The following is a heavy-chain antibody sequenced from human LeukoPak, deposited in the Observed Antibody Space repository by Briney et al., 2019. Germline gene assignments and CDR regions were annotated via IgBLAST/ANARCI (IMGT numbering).Heavy chain of an antibody. Sequence: KASETLSLTCTVSGGSISGYYWSWIRQPPGKGLEWIGYTYYSGSTNYNPSLKSRVTISVDTSKNQFSLKLSSVTAADTAVYYCARVVGIAAAGTVALFPWGQGTLVTVSS. J-gene: IGHJ5*02. CDR3: ARVVGIAAAGTVALFP. V-gene: IGHV4-59*12. D-gene: IGHD6-13*01. CDR1: GGSISGYY. CDR2: TYYSGST.